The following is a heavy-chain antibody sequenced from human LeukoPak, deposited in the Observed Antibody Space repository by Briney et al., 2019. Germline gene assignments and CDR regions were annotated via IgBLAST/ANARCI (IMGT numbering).Heavy chain of an antibody. V-gene: IGHV3-21*04. CDR2: ISSSSSYI. Sequence: GGSLRLSCAASGFTFSSYSMNWVRQAPGKGLEWVSSISSSSSYIYYADSVKGRFTISRDNAKNSLYLQMNSLRAEDTAVYYCASSNPDVGGPLDYWGQGTLVTVSS. D-gene: IGHD3-16*01. J-gene: IGHJ4*02. CDR3: ASSNPDVGGPLDY. CDR1: GFTFSSYS.